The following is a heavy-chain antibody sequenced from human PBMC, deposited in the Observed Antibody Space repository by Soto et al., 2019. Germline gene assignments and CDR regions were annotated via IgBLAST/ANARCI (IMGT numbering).Heavy chain of an antibody. J-gene: IGHJ4*02. V-gene: IGHV4-4*02. CDR2: IYHSGRT. CDR1: GGSVSSDYW. D-gene: IGHD1-26*01. Sequence: QVQLQESGPGVVKPSGTLSLTCAVSGGSVSSDYWWSWVRLPPGKGLEWIGEIYHSGRTNYNPSLKSRVTISLDKSKNQLSLILNSVTAADTAVYYCARDRPSYGINFDYWGQGTLVTVSA. CDR3: ARDRPSYGINFDY.